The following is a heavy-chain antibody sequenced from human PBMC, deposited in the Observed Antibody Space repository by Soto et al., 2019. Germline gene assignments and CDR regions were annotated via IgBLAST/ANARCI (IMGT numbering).Heavy chain of an antibody. CDR3: ARGLISGSHYSGGWYYFDS. V-gene: IGHV4-30-4*01. D-gene: IGHD1-26*01. CDR2: IYYSGST. Sequence: SETLSLTCTVSGGSISSDNYFWSWIRQPPGKGLEWIGYIYYSGSTYYNSSLKSRVTISIDTSKNQFSLELSSVTAADTAVYYCARGLISGSHYSGGWYYFDSWGQGTQVTVSS. CDR1: GGSISSDNYF. J-gene: IGHJ4*02.